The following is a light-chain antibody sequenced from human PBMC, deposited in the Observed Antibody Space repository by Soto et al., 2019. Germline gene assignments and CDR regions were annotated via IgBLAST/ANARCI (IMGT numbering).Light chain of an antibody. J-gene: IGLJ2*01. Sequence: QSVLTQPPSVSGAPGQRVTISCTGSSSNIGAGYDVHWYQQLPGTAPKLLIYGNSNRLSGVPDRFSGSKSGTSAFLAITGLQAEDEADYYCQSYDSSLSGSIFGGGTKLTVL. CDR3: QSYDSSLSGSI. V-gene: IGLV1-40*01. CDR1: SSNIGAGYD. CDR2: GNS.